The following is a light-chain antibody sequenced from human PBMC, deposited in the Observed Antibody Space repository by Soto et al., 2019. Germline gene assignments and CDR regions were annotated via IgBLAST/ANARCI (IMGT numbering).Light chain of an antibody. J-gene: IGLJ1*01. CDR3: SSYTSSSTYV. V-gene: IGLV2-18*02. Sequence: QSVLTQPPSVPGSPGQSVAISCTGTSSDVGNSNGVSWYHQPPGTAPKLIIYDVNNRPSGVPDRFSGSKSGNTASLTISGHQAEDEGDYYCSSYTSSSTYVFGTGTKSPS. CDR1: SSDVGNSNG. CDR2: DVN.